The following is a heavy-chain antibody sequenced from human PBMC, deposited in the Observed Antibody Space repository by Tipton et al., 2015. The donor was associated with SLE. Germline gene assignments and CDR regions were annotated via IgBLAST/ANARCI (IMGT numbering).Heavy chain of an antibody. CDR1: GFTFSSYA. D-gene: IGHD3-3*01. Sequence: SLRLSCAASGFTFSSYAMSWVRQAPGKGLEWVSYISSSSSYTNYADSVKGRFTISRDNAKNSLYLQMNSLRAEDTAVYYCARVNNIAPRITIFGVVTNDAFDIWGQGTMVTVSS. J-gene: IGHJ3*02. CDR3: ARVNNIAPRITIFGVVTNDAFDI. V-gene: IGHV3-11*06. CDR2: ISSSSSYT.